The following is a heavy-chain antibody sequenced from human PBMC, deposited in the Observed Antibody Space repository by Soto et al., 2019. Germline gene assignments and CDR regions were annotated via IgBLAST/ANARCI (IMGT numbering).Heavy chain of an antibody. CDR3: ARMVGATLVDF. CDR2: IYHSGST. D-gene: IGHD1-26*01. Sequence: QVHLQESGPGLVRPSGTLSLTCAVSGASIISTTSHNWWSWVRQPPGKGLEWIGEIYHSGSTNYTPSLKSRGTMSVDKSTNQFSLGLTSVTAADTAVYYCARMVGATLVDFWGQGTLVTVSS. V-gene: IGHV4-4*02. CDR1: GASIISTTSHNW. J-gene: IGHJ4*02.